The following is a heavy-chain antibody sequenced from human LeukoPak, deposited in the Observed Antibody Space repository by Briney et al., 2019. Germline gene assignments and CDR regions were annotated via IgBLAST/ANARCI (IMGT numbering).Heavy chain of an antibody. V-gene: IGHV3-21*01. Sequence: PGGSLRLSCAASGFTFSSYSMNWVRQAQGKGLEWVSSISSSSSYIYYADSVKGRFTISRDNAKNSLYLQMNSLRAEDTAVYYCAREFRDIVVVTAILDDAFDIWGQGTMVTVSS. CDR3: AREFRDIVVVTAILDDAFDI. D-gene: IGHD2-21*02. J-gene: IGHJ3*02. CDR2: ISSSSSYI. CDR1: GFTFSSYS.